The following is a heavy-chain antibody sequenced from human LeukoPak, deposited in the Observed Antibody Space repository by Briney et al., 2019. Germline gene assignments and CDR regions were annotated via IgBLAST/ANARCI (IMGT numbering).Heavy chain of an antibody. CDR1: GGSVTYTNYY. V-gene: IGHV4-39*07. CDR3: AREYARRFDP. CDR2: IYYNGKT. D-gene: IGHD2-8*01. J-gene: IGHJ5*02. Sequence: SETLSLTCTVSGGSVTYTNYYWGWIRQPPGKGLQWIGVIYYNGKTYYNPSLKSRVTISVDTSKNQFSLKLSSVTAADTAVYYCAREYARRFDPWGQGTLVTVSS.